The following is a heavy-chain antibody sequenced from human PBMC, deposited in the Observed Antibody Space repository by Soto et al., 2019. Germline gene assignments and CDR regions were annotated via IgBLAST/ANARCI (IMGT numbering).Heavy chain of an antibody. CDR2: ISWNSGSI. V-gene: IGHV3-9*01. J-gene: IGHJ6*02. CDR1: GFTFDEYA. D-gene: IGHD3-3*01. CDR3: AKDTEVFTIFGVGTGSYYYGMYV. Sequence: PGGSLRLSCAASGFTFDEYAMHWVRQGPGKGLEWVSGISWNSGSIGYADSVKGRFTISRDNAKNSLYLQMNSLRAEDTALYYCAKDTEVFTIFGVGTGSYYYGMYVWGQGTTVTVSS.